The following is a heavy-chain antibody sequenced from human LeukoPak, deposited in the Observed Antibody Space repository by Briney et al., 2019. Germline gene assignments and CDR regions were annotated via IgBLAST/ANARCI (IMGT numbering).Heavy chain of an antibody. Sequence: GGSLRLSCAASGFTFTSYAMHWVRQAPGQRLEWMGWINAGNGNTKYSQKFQGRVTITRDTSASTAYMELSSLRSEDTAVYYCARDYDYNYFDYWGQGTLVTVSS. CDR2: INAGNGNT. CDR1: GFTFTSYA. D-gene: IGHD4-11*01. J-gene: IGHJ4*02. V-gene: IGHV1-3*01. CDR3: ARDYDYNYFDY.